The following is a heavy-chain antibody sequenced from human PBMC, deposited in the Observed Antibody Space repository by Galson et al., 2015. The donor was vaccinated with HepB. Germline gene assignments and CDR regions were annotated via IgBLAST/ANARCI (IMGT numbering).Heavy chain of an antibody. CDR2: IYSGGST. Sequence: SLRLSCAASGFTVSSNYMSWVRQAPGKGLEWVSVIYSGGSTYYADSVKGRFTISRDNSKNTLYLQMNSLRAEDTAVYYCALREGGGYYSRIYFQHWGQGTLVTVSS. V-gene: IGHV3-66*01. CDR3: ALREGGGYYSRIYFQH. J-gene: IGHJ1*01. CDR1: GFTVSSNY. D-gene: IGHD3-3*01.